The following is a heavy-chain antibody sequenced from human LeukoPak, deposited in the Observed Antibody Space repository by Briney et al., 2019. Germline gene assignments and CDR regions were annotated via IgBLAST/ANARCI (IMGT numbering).Heavy chain of an antibody. CDR1: GYTFINYG. J-gene: IGHJ4*02. D-gene: IGHD6-13*01. Sequence: ASVKVSPKASGYTFINYGITWVRQAPGQGLEWMGWISSYNGNTNYAQKFQGRVTMTTDTSTSTAYMELKSLRSDDTAVYHCARDGFSSSWPDYFDLWGQG. CDR2: ISSYNGNT. CDR3: ARDGFSSSWPDYFDL. V-gene: IGHV1-18*01.